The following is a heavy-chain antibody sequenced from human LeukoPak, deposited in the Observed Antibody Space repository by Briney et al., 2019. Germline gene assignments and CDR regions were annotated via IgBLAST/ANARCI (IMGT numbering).Heavy chain of an antibody. Sequence: QPGGSLRLSCAASGFTFSSYGMHWVRQAPGKGLEWVAVIWYDGSNKYYADSVKGRFTISRDNSKNTLYLQMNSLRAEDTAVYYCARLRGSGSYPDYWGQGTLVTVSS. V-gene: IGHV3-33*08. CDR1: GFTFSSYG. J-gene: IGHJ4*02. CDR2: IWYDGSNK. CDR3: ARLRGSGSYPDY. D-gene: IGHD3-10*01.